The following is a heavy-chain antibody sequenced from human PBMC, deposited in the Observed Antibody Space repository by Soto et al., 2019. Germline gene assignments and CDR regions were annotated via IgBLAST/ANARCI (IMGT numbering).Heavy chain of an antibody. CDR3: AKVIVVVPAVNNYYMDV. V-gene: IGHV3-23*01. J-gene: IGHJ6*03. CDR1: EFTFADYA. Sequence: EVQLLESGGGLVQPGGSRRLSCAASEFTFADYAMTWVRQAPGKGLEWVSAISGSDDSTYYADCVKVRFTISRDNSKNTLFLQMNSLRVEDTAVYYCAKVIVVVPAVNNYYMDVWGKGTTVTVSS. CDR2: ISGSDDST. D-gene: IGHD2-2*01.